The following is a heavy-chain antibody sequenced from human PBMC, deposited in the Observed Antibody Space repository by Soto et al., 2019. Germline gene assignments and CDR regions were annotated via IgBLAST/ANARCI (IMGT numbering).Heavy chain of an antibody. V-gene: IGHV1-69*13. Sequence: ASVKVSCRASGGTFSSYASSWVRQAPGRGLEWMGGIIPIFGTANYAQKFQGRVTITADESTSTAYMELSSLRSEDTAVYYCASGGDSSSGYWGVNWFDPWGQGTLVTVSS. CDR3: ASGGDSSSGYWGVNWFDP. J-gene: IGHJ5*02. CDR2: IIPIFGTA. D-gene: IGHD6-13*01. CDR1: GGTFSSYA.